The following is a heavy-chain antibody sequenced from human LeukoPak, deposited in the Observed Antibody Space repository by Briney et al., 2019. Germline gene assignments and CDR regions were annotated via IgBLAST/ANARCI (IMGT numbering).Heavy chain of an antibody. Sequence: GESLKISCQGSGYNFTSYWIGWVRQMPGKGLEYMGIIHPGDSDTRYSPSFQGQVTISVDRSSSTAYLQWSRLKASDTAMYYCATHPGGLQSGFDNWGQGTLVTVSS. J-gene: IGHJ4*02. V-gene: IGHV5-51*01. CDR3: ATHPGGLQSGFDN. CDR2: IHPGDSDT. D-gene: IGHD5-24*01. CDR1: GYNFTSYW.